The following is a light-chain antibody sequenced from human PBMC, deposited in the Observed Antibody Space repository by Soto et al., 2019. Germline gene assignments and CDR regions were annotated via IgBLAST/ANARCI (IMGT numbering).Light chain of an antibody. CDR3: LQYKVYPLT. CDR2: KAS. CDR1: QNINRW. V-gene: IGKV1-5*03. J-gene: IGKJ4*01. Sequence: DIQMTQSPSTRSASVGDRVTITCRARQNINRWLAWYQQRPGKAPNLLMHKASTLEVGVPSRFSGSASGTEFTPPIRSLQPADFAVYFCLQYKVYPLTFGGGTTGDIK.